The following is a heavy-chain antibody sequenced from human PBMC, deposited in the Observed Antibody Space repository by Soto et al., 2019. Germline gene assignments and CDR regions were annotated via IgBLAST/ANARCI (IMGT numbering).Heavy chain of an antibody. V-gene: IGHV1-3*01. J-gene: IGHJ6*03. D-gene: IGHD3-3*01. CDR1: GGTFTSYA. CDR2: INAGNGNT. CDR3: AREPATYYDFWSGYPPGSYYYYYYMDV. Sequence: ASVKVSCKASGGTFTSYAMHWVRQAPGQRLEWMGWINAGNGNTKYSQKFQGRVTITRDTSASTAYMELSSLRSEDTAVYYCAREPATYYDFWSGYPPGSYYYYYYMDVWGKGTTVTVSS.